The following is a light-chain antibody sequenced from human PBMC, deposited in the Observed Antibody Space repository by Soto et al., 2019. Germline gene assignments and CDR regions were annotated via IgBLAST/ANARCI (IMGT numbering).Light chain of an antibody. CDR3: CSYAGSPRYV. CDR1: SSDVDGYNY. J-gene: IGLJ1*01. V-gene: IGLV2-11*01. CDR2: DVS. Sequence: QSALTQPRSVSGSPGQSVTISCTGTSSDVDGYNYVSWYQQHPGKAPKVVIYDVSERPSGVPDRFSGSKSGNTASLTISGLKTEDEADYYCCSYAGSPRYVLGTGTKLTVL.